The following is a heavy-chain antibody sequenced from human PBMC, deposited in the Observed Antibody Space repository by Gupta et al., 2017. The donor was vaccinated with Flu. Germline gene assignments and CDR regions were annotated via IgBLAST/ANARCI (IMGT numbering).Heavy chain of an antibody. CDR2: FYDSGST. Sequence: PGEALEWIGNFYDSGSTSYNPPLKSRFTISVDTSRTQFSLKLSSVTAADTAVYYCARHKNSYDSSGPPTWFDPWGQGTLVTVSS. J-gene: IGHJ5*02. D-gene: IGHD3-22*01. CDR3: ARHKNSYDSSGPPTWFDP. V-gene: IGHV4-39*01.